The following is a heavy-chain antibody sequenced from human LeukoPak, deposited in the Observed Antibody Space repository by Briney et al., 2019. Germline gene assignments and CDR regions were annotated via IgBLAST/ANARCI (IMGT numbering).Heavy chain of an antibody. D-gene: IGHD6-6*01. CDR1: GFSFSNYW. Sequence: GGSLRLSCAASGFSFSNYWKIWVRQAPGKGLEWVANINQDGSEKYYVDSVEGRFTISRDDAKNSLYLQMNSLRAEDSALYYCATSTYSSSPSWGQGTLVTVSS. CDR3: ATSTYSSSPS. CDR2: INQDGSEK. V-gene: IGHV3-7*01. J-gene: IGHJ5*02.